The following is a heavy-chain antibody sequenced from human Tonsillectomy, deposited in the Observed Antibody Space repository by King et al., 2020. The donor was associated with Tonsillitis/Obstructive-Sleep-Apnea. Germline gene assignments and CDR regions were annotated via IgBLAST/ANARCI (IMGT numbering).Heavy chain of an antibody. J-gene: IGHJ3*02. CDR2: IDWDDDK. CDR1: GFSLSTSGMC. D-gene: IGHD1-26*01. CDR3: ALIILGIVGVPGSYDVFDI. Sequence: TLKESGPALVKPTQTLTLTCTLSGFSLSTSGMCVSWSRQPPGKALEWLARIDWDDDKYYSTSLKTRLTISKDTSKNQVVLTMTNMDPVDTAKYFCALIILGIVGVPGSYDVFDICVQGTIVTVSS. V-gene: IGHV2-70*11.